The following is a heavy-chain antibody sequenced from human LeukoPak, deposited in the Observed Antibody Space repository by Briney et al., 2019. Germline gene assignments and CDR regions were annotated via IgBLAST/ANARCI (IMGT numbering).Heavy chain of an antibody. CDR3: ARDRRWFGELKGGYYFDY. CDR1: GYTFTSYD. V-gene: IGHV1-2*02. J-gene: IGHJ4*02. CDR2: INPNSGGT. D-gene: IGHD3-10*01. Sequence: ASVKVSCKASGYTFTSYDINWVRQAPGQGLEWMGWINPNSGGTNYAQKFQGRVTMTRDTSISTAYMELSRLRSDDTAVYYCARDRRWFGELKGGYYFDYWGQGTLVSVSS.